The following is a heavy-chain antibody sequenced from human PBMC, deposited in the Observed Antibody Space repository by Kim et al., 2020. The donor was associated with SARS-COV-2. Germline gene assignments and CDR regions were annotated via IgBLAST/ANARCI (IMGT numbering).Heavy chain of an antibody. V-gene: IGHV4-30-4*01. CDR3: ARAKLALDYYGSGSYPDY. D-gene: IGHD3-10*01. Sequence: SETLSLTCTVSGGSISSGDYYWSWIRQPPGKGLEWVGYIYYSGSTYYNPSLKSRVTISVDTSKNQFSLKLSSVTAADTAVYYCARAKLALDYYGSGSYPDYWGQGTLVTVSS. CDR1: GGSISSGDYY. CDR2: IYYSGST. J-gene: IGHJ4*02.